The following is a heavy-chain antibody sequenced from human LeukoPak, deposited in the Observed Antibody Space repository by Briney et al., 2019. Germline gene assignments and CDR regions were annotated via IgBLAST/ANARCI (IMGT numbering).Heavy chain of an antibody. CDR2: IRSKANSYAT. CDR3: TALVVPAAIGLDP. CDR1: GFTFSGSA. J-gene: IGHJ5*02. V-gene: IGHV3-73*01. D-gene: IGHD2-2*02. Sequence: GGSLRLSCAASGFTFSGSAMHWVRQASGKGLEWVGRIRSKANSYATAYAASVKGRFTISRDDSKNTAYLQMNSLKTEDTAVYYCTALVVPAAIGLDPWGQGTLVTASS.